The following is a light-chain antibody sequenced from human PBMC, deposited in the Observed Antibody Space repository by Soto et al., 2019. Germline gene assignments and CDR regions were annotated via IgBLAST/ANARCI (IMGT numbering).Light chain of an antibody. Sequence: QSALTQPASVSGSPGQSITISCTGTSSDVGSYNLVSWYQQHPGKAPKLMIYEGSKRPSGVSNRFSGSKSGNTASLTISGLQAEEEADYYCCSYAGRSTPYVFGTGTKLTVL. CDR2: EGS. J-gene: IGLJ1*01. V-gene: IGLV2-23*01. CDR1: SSDVGSYNL. CDR3: CSYAGRSTPYV.